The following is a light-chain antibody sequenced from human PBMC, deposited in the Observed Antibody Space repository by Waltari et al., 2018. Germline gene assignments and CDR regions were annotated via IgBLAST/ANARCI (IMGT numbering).Light chain of an antibody. J-gene: IGLJ3*02. V-gene: IGLV1-51*01. CDR2: DNN. CDR3: GTWDSSLSIGV. CDR1: SSNIGPNY. Sequence: QSVLTQPPSVSAAPGQKVTISCSGSSSNIGPNYVSWYQQLPGTAPKLLMYDNNKRPSGIPDRFSGSKSATSATLAITGIQTGDEAEYFCGTWDSSLSIGVFGGGTKLTVL.